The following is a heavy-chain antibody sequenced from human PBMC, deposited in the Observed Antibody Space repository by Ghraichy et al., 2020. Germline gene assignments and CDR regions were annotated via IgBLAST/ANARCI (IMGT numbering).Heavy chain of an antibody. D-gene: IGHD3-10*01. CDR3: ARVPPAPQISGVLWFGGNWFDP. Sequence: SETLSLTCAVYGGSFSGYYWSWIRQPPGKGLEWIGEINHSGSTNYNPSLKSRVTISVDTSKNQFSLKLSSVTAADTAVYYCARVPPAPQISGVLWFGGNWFDPWGQGTLVTVSS. CDR1: GGSFSGYY. J-gene: IGHJ5*02. V-gene: IGHV4-34*01. CDR2: INHSGST.